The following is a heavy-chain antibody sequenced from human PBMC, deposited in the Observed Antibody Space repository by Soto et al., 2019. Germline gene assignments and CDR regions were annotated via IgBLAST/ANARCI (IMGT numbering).Heavy chain of an antibody. CDR2: IIPIFGTA. CDR1: GGTFSSYA. V-gene: IGHV1-69*13. D-gene: IGHD3-16*01. J-gene: IGHJ6*02. CDR3: ARSPVGGSNYYYGMDV. Sequence: ASVKVSCKASGGTFSSYAISWVRQAPGQGLEWMGGIIPIFGTANYAQKFQGRVTITADESTSTAYMELSSLGSEDTAVYYCARSPVGGSNYYYGMDVWGQGTTVTVSS.